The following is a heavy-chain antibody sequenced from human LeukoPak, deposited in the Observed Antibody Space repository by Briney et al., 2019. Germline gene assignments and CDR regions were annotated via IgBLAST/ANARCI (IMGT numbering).Heavy chain of an antibody. J-gene: IGHJ4*02. CDR3: AREGYYYDSSGYYPLDY. Sequence: ASVKVSCKASGYTFTSYYMHWVRQAPGQGLEWMGIINPSGGSTSYAQKFQGRVTMTRDMSTSTVYMELRSLRSDDTAVYYCAREGYYYDSSGYYPLDYWGQGTLVTVSS. CDR1: GYTFTSYY. V-gene: IGHV1-46*01. CDR2: INPSGGST. D-gene: IGHD3-22*01.